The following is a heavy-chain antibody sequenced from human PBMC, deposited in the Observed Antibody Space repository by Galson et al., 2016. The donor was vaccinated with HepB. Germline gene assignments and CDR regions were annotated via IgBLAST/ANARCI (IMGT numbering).Heavy chain of an antibody. CDR2: ISGSSTTI. CDR1: GFTFSSYS. V-gene: IGHV3-48*02. CDR3: ARESSITFVPYYYGMDV. Sequence: SLRLSCAASGFTFSSYSMNWVRQAPGKGLEIISYISGSSTTIHYADSVKGRFSISRNNARNSLFLQMNSLRHEDTGVYYCARESSITFVPYYYGMDVWSQGTTVAVSS. J-gene: IGHJ6*02. D-gene: IGHD3-16*01.